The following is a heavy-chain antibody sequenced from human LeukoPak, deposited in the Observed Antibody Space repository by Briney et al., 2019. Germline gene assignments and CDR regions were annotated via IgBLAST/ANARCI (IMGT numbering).Heavy chain of an antibody. CDR3: ARGIIFGYVVLMVYYYFDY. J-gene: IGHJ4*02. D-gene: IGHD2-8*01. Sequence: SETLSLTCAVYGGSFSGYYWSWIRQPPGKGLEWIGEINHSGSTNYNPSLKSRVTISVDTSKNQFSLKLSSVTAADTAVYYCARGIIFGYVVLMVYYYFDYWGQGTLVTVSS. CDR2: INHSGST. CDR1: GGSFSGYY. V-gene: IGHV4-34*01.